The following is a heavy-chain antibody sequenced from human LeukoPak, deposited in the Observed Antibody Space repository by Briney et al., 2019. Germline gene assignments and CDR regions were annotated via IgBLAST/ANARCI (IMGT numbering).Heavy chain of an antibody. CDR1: GGSISSYY. CDR3: ARANPLYASYYFDS. J-gene: IGHJ4*02. Sequence: SETLSLTCTVSGGSISSYYWSWIRQPPGKGLEWIAYIYYSGSTNYNPSLKSRVTISVDTSKNQFSLNLSSVTAADTAVYYCARANPLYASYYFDSGGQGTLVTVSS. V-gene: IGHV4-59*01. CDR2: IYYSGST. D-gene: IGHD5/OR15-5a*01.